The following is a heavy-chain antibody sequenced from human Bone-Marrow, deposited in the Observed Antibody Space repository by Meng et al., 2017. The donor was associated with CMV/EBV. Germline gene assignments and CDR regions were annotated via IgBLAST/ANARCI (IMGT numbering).Heavy chain of an antibody. D-gene: IGHD3-10*01. CDR1: GFTFSSYS. CDR2: ISNSGAYI. CDR3: ARLWGVRGYYFDY. Sequence: GESLKISCAASGFTFSSYSMNWVRQAPGKGLEWVASISNSGAYIYYSYSVKGRFTISRDNAQNSLFLQMNSLRAEDTAVYYCARLWGVRGYYFDYWGQGTLVTVSS. J-gene: IGHJ4*02. V-gene: IGHV3-21*01.